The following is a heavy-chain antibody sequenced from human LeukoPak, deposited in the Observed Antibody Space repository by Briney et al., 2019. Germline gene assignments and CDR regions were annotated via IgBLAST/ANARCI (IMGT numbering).Heavy chain of an antibody. CDR3: ASLAYCGGDCYSLPFDI. CDR1: GGSFSSYT. D-gene: IGHD2-21*02. V-gene: IGHV1-69*06. Sequence: SMKVSCKASGGSFSSYTISWVRQAPGQGLEWMGGIIPIFQTASYAQKFQGRVTITADKSTNTAYMELTNLRSEDTAVYYCASLAYCGGDCYSLPFDIWGQGTMVTVSS. CDR2: IIPIFQTA. J-gene: IGHJ3*02.